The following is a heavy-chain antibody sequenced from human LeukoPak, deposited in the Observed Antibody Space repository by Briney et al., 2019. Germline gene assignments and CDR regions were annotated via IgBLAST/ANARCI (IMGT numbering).Heavy chain of an antibody. CDR3: ARASMVRDEAGNWFDP. D-gene: IGHD3-10*01. CDR2: IYHSGST. CDR1: GGSISSGGYS. Sequence: SQTLSLTCAVSGGSISSGGYSWSWIRQPPGKGLEWIGYIYHSGSTYYNPSLKSRVTISVDRSKNQFSLKLSSVTAADTAVYYCARASMVRDEAGNWFDPWGQGTLVTVSS. V-gene: IGHV4-30-2*01. J-gene: IGHJ5*02.